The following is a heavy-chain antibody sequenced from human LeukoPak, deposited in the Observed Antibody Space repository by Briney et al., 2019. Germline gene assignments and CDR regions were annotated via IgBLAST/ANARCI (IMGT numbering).Heavy chain of an antibody. D-gene: IGHD3-22*01. J-gene: IGHJ6*03. CDR2: IFYSGST. CDR3: ARDSRAFDSSGYYYYYYMDV. V-gene: IGHV4-39*07. CDR1: SGSISTSNYY. Sequence: SETLSLTCTVSSGSISTSNYYWGWVRQPPGKALEWIGNIFYSGSTYYSPSLKSRVTISVDTSKNQFSLKLSSVTAADTAVYYCARDSRAFDSSGYYYYYYMDVWGKGTTVTVSS.